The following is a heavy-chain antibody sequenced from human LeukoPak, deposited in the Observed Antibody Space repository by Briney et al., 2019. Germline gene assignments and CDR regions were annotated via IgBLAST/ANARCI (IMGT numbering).Heavy chain of an antibody. Sequence: GGSLRLSCAASGFTFSSSAMSWVRQAPGKGLEWVSSITGTGDGTSAADSVKGRFTISRDNAKNSLYLQMNSLRAEDTAVYYCARGGSKDSGSYEASWFDPWGQGTLVTVSS. CDR3: ARGGSKDSGSYEASWFDP. D-gene: IGHD1-26*01. J-gene: IGHJ5*02. CDR1: GFTFSSSA. V-gene: IGHV3-23*01. CDR2: ITGTGDGT.